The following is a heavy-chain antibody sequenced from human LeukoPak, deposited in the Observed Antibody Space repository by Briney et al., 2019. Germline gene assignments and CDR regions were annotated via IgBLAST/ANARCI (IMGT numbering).Heavy chain of an antibody. CDR3: ARDQGVCSGGSCYPNFDY. J-gene: IGHJ4*02. V-gene: IGHV1-69*04. D-gene: IGHD2-15*01. CDR1: GGTFSSYA. CDR2: IIPILGIA. Sequence: SVKVSCKASGGTFSSYAISWVRQAPGQGLEWMGRIIPILGIANYAQKFQGRVTITADKSTSTAYMELSSLRSEDTAVYHCARDQGVCSGGSCYPNFDYWGQGTLVTVSS.